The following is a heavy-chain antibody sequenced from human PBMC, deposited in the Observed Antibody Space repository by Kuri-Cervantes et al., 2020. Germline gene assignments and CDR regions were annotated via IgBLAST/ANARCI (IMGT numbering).Heavy chain of an antibody. J-gene: IGHJ4*02. CDR2: ISTTGSHT. CDR3: AKDRGVVVAASFDY. D-gene: IGHD2-15*01. Sequence: GSLRLSCAASGFIFSNYSMNWVRQAPGKGLEWVSSISTTGSHTYYADAMKGLFTISRDNAKNSLYLQMNSLRAEDTAVYYCAKDRGVVVAASFDYWGQGTLVTVSS. CDR1: GFIFSNYS. V-gene: IGHV3-21*01.